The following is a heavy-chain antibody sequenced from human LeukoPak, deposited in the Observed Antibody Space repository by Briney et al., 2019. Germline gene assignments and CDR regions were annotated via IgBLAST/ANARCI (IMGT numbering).Heavy chain of an antibody. J-gene: IGHJ3*02. V-gene: IGHV3-64*01. Sequence: PGGSLRLSCVASGFTFRSYALHWVRQAPGKGLESVSAISSNGGDTFYATSVKGRFTISRDNSKNTLYLQMGSLRAEDMAVYYCTREHLWSNGAFDIWGQGTMVTASS. CDR2: ISSNGGDT. D-gene: IGHD3-10*01. CDR1: GFTFRSYA. CDR3: TREHLWSNGAFDI.